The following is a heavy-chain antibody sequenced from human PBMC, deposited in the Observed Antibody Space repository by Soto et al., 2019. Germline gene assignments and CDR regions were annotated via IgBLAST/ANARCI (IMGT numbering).Heavy chain of an antibody. D-gene: IGHD2-21*01. V-gene: IGHV4-61*01. CDR3: ARIGCGGDS. CDR1: GGSVRTGSYY. CDR2: IPNKGSP. Sequence: QVPLQESGPGLVKPSETLSLPCSVSGGSVRTGSYYWCWMRQPPGKGLEWIGLIPNKGSPDYNPTLKSRVVVSIARSKNQFSLKVTSVTAADTAVYFCARIGCGGDSWGQGTRVTGSS. J-gene: IGHJ4*02.